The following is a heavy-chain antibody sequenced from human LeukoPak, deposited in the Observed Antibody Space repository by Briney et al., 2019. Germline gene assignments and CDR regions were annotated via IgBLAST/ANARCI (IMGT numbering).Heavy chain of an antibody. V-gene: IGHV1-18*01. CDR1: GYTFTSYG. D-gene: IGHD3-22*01. CDR3: ARDDYYDSSGYFDY. CDR2: ISAYNGNT. J-gene: IGHJ4*02. Sequence: ASVKVSCKASGYTFTSYGISWVRQAPGQGLEWMGWISAYNGNTNYAQKLQGRVTMTTDTSTSTAYMELRSLRSDDTAVYYCARDDYYDSSGYFDYWGQGTLVTVSS.